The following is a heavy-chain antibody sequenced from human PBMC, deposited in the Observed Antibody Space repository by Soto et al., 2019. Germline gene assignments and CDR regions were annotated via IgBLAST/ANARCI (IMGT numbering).Heavy chain of an antibody. CDR2: ISHDGNNK. CDR3: ARDTPKGRDYGSGSYDTAAGDV. D-gene: IGHD3-10*01. CDR1: GFTFSSYA. Sequence: QVQLVESGGGVVQPGRSLRLSCAASGFTFSSYAMHWVRQAPGKGLEWVAVISHDGNNKDYADSVKGRFTSSRDNPENTLYLQLNSLKPEDTAVYYCARDTPKGRDYGSGSYDTAAGDVWGQGTTVTVSS. V-gene: IGHV3-30*04. J-gene: IGHJ6*02.